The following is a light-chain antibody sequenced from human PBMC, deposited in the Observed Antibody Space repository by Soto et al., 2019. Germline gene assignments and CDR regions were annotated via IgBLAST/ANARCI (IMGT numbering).Light chain of an antibody. V-gene: IGKV3-20*01. Sequence: EIVLTQSPDTLSLSPGERATLSCRASQSLSSAYLVWYQQKPGQAPRLLMFAASSRATGSPDRFSGSGSVTDFTLTIGRLEPEDFAVYYCQQYGTSPRTFGQGTKVEIK. CDR1: QSLSSAY. J-gene: IGKJ1*01. CDR2: AAS. CDR3: QQYGTSPRT.